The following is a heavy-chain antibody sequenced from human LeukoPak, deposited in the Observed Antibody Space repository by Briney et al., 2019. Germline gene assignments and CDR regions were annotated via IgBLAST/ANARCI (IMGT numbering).Heavy chain of an antibody. CDR1: GGTFSIYA. CDR2: IIPIFGTA. CDR3: ARGGITMVRGVPEFDAFDI. Sequence: ASVKVSCMASGGTFSIYAISWVRQAPGQGLGWMGGIIPIFGTANYAQKFQGRVTITADESTSTAYMELSSLRSEETAVYCCARGGITMVRGVPEFDAFDIWGQGTMVTVSS. D-gene: IGHD3-10*01. V-gene: IGHV1-69*13. J-gene: IGHJ3*02.